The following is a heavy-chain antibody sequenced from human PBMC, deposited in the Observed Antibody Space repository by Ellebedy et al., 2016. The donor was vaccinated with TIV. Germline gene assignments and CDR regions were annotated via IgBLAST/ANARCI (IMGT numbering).Heavy chain of an antibody. CDR3: ARRDTMTVVVGGFDV. Sequence: GESLKISCKASGYSFTTYWIGWVRQMPGKGLEWMGVFHPGDSVSRYNPSFEGQVTISADRSINTAYLQWSSLKASDTAMYYCARRDTMTVVVGGFDVWGQGTMLTVS. D-gene: IGHD3-22*01. V-gene: IGHV5-51*01. J-gene: IGHJ3*01. CDR2: FHPGDSVS. CDR1: GYSFTTYW.